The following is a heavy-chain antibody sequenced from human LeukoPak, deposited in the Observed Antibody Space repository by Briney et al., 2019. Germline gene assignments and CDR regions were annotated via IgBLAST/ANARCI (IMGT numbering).Heavy chain of an antibody. CDR2: ISSSSSYI. CDR3: ARDSDSSGYCDY. CDR1: GFTFSSCS. Sequence: GGSLRLSCAASGFTFSSCSMNWVRQAPGKGLEWVSSISSSSSYIYYADSVKGRFTISRDNAKNSLYLQMNSLRAEDTAVYYCARDSDSSGYCDYWGQGTLVTVSS. D-gene: IGHD3-22*01. V-gene: IGHV3-21*01. J-gene: IGHJ4*02.